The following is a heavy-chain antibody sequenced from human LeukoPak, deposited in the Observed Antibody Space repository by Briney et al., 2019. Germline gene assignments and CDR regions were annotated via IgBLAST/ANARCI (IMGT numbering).Heavy chain of an antibody. Sequence: GGSLRLSCAASGFTFSSYAMHWVRQAPGKGLEWVAVMSYDGSNKYYADSVKGRFTISRDNSKNTLYLQMNSLRAEDTAVYYCARDDRHGAFDIWGQGTMVTVSS. CDR2: MSYDGSNK. V-gene: IGHV3-30*04. CDR3: ARDDRHGAFDI. J-gene: IGHJ3*02. CDR1: GFTFSSYA.